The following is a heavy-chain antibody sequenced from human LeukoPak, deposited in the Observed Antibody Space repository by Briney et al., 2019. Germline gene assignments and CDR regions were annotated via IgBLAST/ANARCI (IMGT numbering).Heavy chain of an antibody. Sequence: SETLSLTCAVYGGSFSGYYWSWIRQPPGKGLEWIGSISYGGSTYYNPSLKSRVTISVDTSKNQFSLKLSSVTAADTAVYYCARHPSIDTTWYPAVFDYWGQGILVTVSS. CDR2: ISYGGST. J-gene: IGHJ4*02. V-gene: IGHV4-34*01. D-gene: IGHD6-13*01. CDR1: GGSFSGYY. CDR3: ARHPSIDTTWYPAVFDY.